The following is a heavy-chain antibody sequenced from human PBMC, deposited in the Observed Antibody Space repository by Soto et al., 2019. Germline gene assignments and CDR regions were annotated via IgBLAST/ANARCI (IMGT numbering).Heavy chain of an antibody. D-gene: IGHD3-3*01. CDR2: IYYSGST. CDR3: ARDLWSGYYRESAAFDI. CDR1: GGSISSYC. J-gene: IGHJ3*02. V-gene: IGHV4-59*01. Sequence: SEILSLICTVSGGSISSYCWSWIRQPPGKGLEWIGYIYYSGSTNYNPSLKSRVTISVDTSKNQFSLKLSSVTAADTAVYYCARDLWSGYYRESAAFDIWGQGTMVTVSS.